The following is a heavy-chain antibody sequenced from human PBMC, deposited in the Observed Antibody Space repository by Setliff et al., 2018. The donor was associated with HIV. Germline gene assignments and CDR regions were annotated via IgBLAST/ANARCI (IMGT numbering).Heavy chain of an antibody. V-gene: IGHV1-69*06. Sequence: GASVKVSCKASGGTFSSYAISWVRQAPGQGLEWMGGIIPIFGTANYAQKFQGRVTITADKSTSTAYMELSSLRSDDTAVYYCARDHCSSSGCYEYSYYGMDVWGQGTTVTVSS. J-gene: IGHJ6*02. D-gene: IGHD2-2*01. CDR2: IIPIFGTA. CDR1: GGTFSSYA. CDR3: ARDHCSSSGCYEYSYYGMDV.